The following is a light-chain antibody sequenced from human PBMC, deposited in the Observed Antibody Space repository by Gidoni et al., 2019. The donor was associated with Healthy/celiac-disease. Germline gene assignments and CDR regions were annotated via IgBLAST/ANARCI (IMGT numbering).Light chain of an antibody. CDR2: DDS. Sequence: QSALTQPASVSGSPGQSITISCTGTSSDVGGYNYVSWYQQHPGKAPKLMIYDDSNRPSGVSNRFSGSKSGNTASLTISGLQAEDEADYYCSSYTSPMDWVFGGGTKLTVL. V-gene: IGLV2-14*03. J-gene: IGLJ3*02. CDR3: SSYTSPMDWV. CDR1: SSDVGGYNY.